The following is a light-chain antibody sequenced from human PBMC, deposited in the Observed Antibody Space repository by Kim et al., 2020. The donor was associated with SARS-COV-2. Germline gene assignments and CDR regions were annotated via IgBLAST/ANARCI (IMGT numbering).Light chain of an antibody. V-gene: IGLV3-1*01. CDR3: QAWDSSTACV. CDR2: QDS. CDR1: KVGDKY. J-gene: IGLJ1*01. Sequence: VSPGQTASITFSGDKVGDKYACWYQQKTGQPPVLVIYQDSKRPSGIPERFSGSNSGNTATLTTSGTQAMDEADYYCQAWDSSTACVFGTGTKVTVL.